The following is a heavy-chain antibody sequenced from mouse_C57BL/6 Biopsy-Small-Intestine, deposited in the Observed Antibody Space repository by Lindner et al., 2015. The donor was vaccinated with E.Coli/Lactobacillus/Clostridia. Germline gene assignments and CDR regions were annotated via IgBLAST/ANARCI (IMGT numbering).Heavy chain of an antibody. J-gene: IGHJ4*01. CDR1: GYTFTTYY. CDR2: INPSGGST. CDR3: AREHLGQGYYFDY. V-gene: IGHV1-64*01. Sequence: PVKVSCKASGYTFTTYYMYWVRQAPGQGLEYMGMINPSGGSTTYAQKFQGRVTMTRDKSTSTFYMELSSLRSEDTAVYYCAREHLGQGYYFDYWGQGTLVTVSS. D-gene: IGHD1-1*01.